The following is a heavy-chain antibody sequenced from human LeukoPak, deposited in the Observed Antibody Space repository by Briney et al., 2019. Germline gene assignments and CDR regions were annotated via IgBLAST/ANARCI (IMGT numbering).Heavy chain of an antibody. Sequence: GGSLRLSCAASGFTVSSNYMSWVRQAAGKGLEWVSGISGSGGSRFYTDSVKGRFTISRDNSKNTLYLQMNSLRAEDTAVYYCAKLREWELPDLFDYWGQGTLVTVSS. CDR3: AKLREWELPDLFDY. CDR1: GFTVSSNY. CDR2: ISGSGGSR. D-gene: IGHD1-26*01. J-gene: IGHJ4*02. V-gene: IGHV3-23*01.